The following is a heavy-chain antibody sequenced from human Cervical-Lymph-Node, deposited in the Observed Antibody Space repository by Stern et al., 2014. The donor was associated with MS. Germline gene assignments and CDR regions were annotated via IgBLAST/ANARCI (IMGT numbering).Heavy chain of an antibody. CDR1: GYTFTHYH. V-gene: IGHV1-46*01. CDR2: INPSGGST. CDR3: ARDMVDADKWFDP. Sequence: VQLVESGAEVKKPGASVNVSCKASGYTFTHYHIHWVRQAPGQGLEWMAMINPSGGSTTYGQKFHGRLTVTRDTSTSTVYMELRSLRSDDTALYYCARDMVDADKWFDPWGQGTLVTVS. D-gene: IGHD2-15*01. J-gene: IGHJ5*02.